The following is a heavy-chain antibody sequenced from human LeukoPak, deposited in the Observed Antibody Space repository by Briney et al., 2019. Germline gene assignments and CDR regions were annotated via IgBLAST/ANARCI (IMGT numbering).Heavy chain of an antibody. Sequence: PGGSLRLSCTASGSALGSFAMHWVRQGAGKRLEYISAISVNGITTYYDTPVKGRFVISRDNSRNKLYLQMGRLRPEDTAMYFCVRGGASGIDYWGRGALVTVS. J-gene: IGHJ4*02. CDR3: VRGGASGIDY. CDR1: GSALGSFA. V-gene: IGHV3-64*01. CDR2: ISVNGITT. D-gene: IGHD1-26*01.